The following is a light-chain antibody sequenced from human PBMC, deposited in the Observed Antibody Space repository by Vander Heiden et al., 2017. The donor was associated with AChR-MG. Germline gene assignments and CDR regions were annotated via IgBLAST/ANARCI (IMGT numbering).Light chain of an antibody. CDR3: QQYNNWPFT. CDR2: GAS. J-gene: IGKJ4*01. CDR1: QSVSSN. Sequence: EIVPTQSPATLSVSPGERATLSCRASQSVSSNLAWYQQKPGQAPRLLIYGASTRATGIPARFSGSGSGTEFTLTISSLQSEDFAVYYCQQYNNWPFTFGGGTKVEIK. V-gene: IGKV3-15*01.